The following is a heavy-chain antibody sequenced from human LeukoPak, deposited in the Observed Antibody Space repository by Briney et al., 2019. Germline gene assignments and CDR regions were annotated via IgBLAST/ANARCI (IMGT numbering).Heavy chain of an antibody. V-gene: IGHV4-59*12. D-gene: IGHD3-3*01. CDR2: IYYSGST. CDR1: GGSISSYY. J-gene: IGHJ6*02. Sequence: SETLSLTCTVSGGSISSYYWSWIRQPPGKGLEWIGYIYYSGSTDYNPPLKSRVTISVDTSKNQFSLKLSSVTAADTAVYYCARGPLYYDFWSGYYNWYYYYYGMDVWGQGTTVTVSS. CDR3: ARGPLYYDFWSGYYNWYYYYYGMDV.